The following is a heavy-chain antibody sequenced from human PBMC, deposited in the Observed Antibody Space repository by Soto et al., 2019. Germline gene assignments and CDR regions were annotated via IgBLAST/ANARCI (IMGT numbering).Heavy chain of an antibody. CDR3: AKDRYHWTYVLDY. Sequence: PGGSLRLSCAASGFTFSSYGMHWVRQAPGKGLECVAVISYDGSNKYYADSVKGRFTISRDNSKNTLYLQMNSLRADDTAVYYCAKDRYHWTYVLDYWGQGTLVTVSS. CDR2: ISYDGSNK. J-gene: IGHJ4*02. D-gene: IGHD1-7*01. CDR1: GFTFSSYG. V-gene: IGHV3-30*18.